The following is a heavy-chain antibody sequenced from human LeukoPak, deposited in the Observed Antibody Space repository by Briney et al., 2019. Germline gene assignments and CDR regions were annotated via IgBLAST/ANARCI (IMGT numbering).Heavy chain of an antibody. J-gene: IGHJ5*02. CDR3: ARVGESNYDFWSGYYYNWFDP. CDR2: IIPILGIA. Sequence: ASVKVSCKASGGTFSSYTISWVQQAPGQGLEWMGRIIPILGIANYAQKFQGRVTITADKSTSTAYMELSSLRSEDTAVYYCARVGESNYDFWSGYYYNWFDPWGQGTLVIVSS. CDR1: GGTFSSYT. V-gene: IGHV1-69*02. D-gene: IGHD3-3*01.